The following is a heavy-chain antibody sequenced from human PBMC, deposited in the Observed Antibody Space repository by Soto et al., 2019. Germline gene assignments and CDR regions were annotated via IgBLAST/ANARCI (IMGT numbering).Heavy chain of an antibody. V-gene: IGHV3-33*01. CDR2: IWYDGSNK. D-gene: IGHD2-15*01. J-gene: IGHJ3*02. CDR1: GFTFSSYG. CDR3: ARGIPRIVVVVAARPDAFDI. Sequence: PGGSLRLSCAASGFTFSSYGMHWVRQAPGKGLEWVAVIWYDGSNKYYADSVKGRFTISRDNSKNTLYLQMNSLRAEDTAVYYCARGIPRIVVVVAARPDAFDIWGQGTMVTVSS.